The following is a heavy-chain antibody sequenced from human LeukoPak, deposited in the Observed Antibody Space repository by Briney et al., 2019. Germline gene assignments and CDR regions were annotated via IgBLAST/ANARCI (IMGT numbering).Heavy chain of an antibody. CDR2: IYYSGST. CDR3: ARHRIAAAVNPRVYYDSSGPRRYYFDY. D-gene: IGHD3-22*01. V-gene: IGHV4-59*01. CDR1: GGYISSYY. Sequence: SETLSLTCTVSGGYISSYYWSWIRQPPGKGLEWIGYIYYSGSTNYNPSLKSRVTISVDTSKNQFSLKLSSVTAADTAVYFCARHRIAAAVNPRVYYDSSGPRRYYFDYWGQGTLVTVSS. J-gene: IGHJ4*02.